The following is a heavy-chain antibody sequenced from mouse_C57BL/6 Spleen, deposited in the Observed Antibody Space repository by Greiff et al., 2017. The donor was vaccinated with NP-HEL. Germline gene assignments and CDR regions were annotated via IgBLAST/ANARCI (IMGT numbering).Heavy chain of an antibody. CDR1: GYTFTSYW. CDR3: ARSPYGSTPAWFAY. V-gene: IGHV1-69*01. Sequence: QVQLQQPGAELVMPGASVKLSCKASGYTFTSYWMHWVKQRPGQGLEWIGEIYPSDSYTNYNQKFKGKSTLTVDKSSSTAYMQLSSLTSGDSAVYYCARSPYGSTPAWFAYWGQGTLVTVSA. CDR2: IYPSDSYT. J-gene: IGHJ3*01. D-gene: IGHD1-1*01.